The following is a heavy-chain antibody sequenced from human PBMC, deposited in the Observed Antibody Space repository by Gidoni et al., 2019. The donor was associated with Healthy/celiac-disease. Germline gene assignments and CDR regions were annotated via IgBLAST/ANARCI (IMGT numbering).Heavy chain of an antibody. CDR1: GFTFSRYA. D-gene: IGHD4-4*01. CDR2: IRGSGGST. J-gene: IGHJ4*02. CDR3: AKGTGMVDYSNPLRHFDY. V-gene: IGHV3-23*01. Sequence: EVQLLESGGGLLQPGGSLSLSCASSGFTFSRYAMSWVRQAPGKGLEWVSAIRGSGGSTYYADSVKGRFTISRDNYKNTLYLQMNSRRAEDTAVYYCAKGTGMVDYSNPLRHFDYWGQGTLVTVSS.